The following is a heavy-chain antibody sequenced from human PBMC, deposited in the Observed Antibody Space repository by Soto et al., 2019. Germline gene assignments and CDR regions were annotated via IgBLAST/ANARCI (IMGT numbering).Heavy chain of an antibody. V-gene: IGHV3-48*02. CDR3: ARDRSTIYGVVTPIDY. Sequence: GGSLRLSCAVSGFTFSPYSMNWVRQAPGKGLEWISYISSGGDTIYYADSVRGRFTVSRDNTKNSLYLQMDSLRDEDTAVYYCARDRSTIYGVVTPIDYWGQGTLVTV. CDR2: ISSGGDTI. D-gene: IGHD3-3*01. J-gene: IGHJ4*02. CDR1: GFTFSPYS.